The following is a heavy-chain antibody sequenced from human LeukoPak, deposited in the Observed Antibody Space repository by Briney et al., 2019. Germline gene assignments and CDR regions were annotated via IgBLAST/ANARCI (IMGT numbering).Heavy chain of an antibody. CDR2: ISEDGSST. CDR1: GFTFSSYW. V-gene: IGHV3-74*01. D-gene: IGHD7-27*01. J-gene: IGHJ4*02. Sequence: PGGSLRLSCEASGFTFSSYWTHWVRQTPGKGLVWVSRISEDGSSTSYADSVKGRFTISRDNAKNMLYLQLNSLRVEDTAVYYCVRDGSSWGNFDYWGQGTLVSVSS. CDR3: VRDGSSWGNFDY.